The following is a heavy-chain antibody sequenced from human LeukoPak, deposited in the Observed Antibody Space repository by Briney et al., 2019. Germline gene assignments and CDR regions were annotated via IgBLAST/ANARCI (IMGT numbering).Heavy chain of an antibody. CDR2: MNPNSGAT. CDR3: ARGRGWIRDYDFWSGYFNDAFDI. V-gene: IGHV1-8*01. Sequence: GASVKVSCKASGYTFTSYDINWLRQATGQGPEWMGWMNPNSGATGYAQKFQGRVTITADESTSTAYMELSSLRSKDTAVYYCARGRGWIRDYDFWSGYFNDAFDIWGQGTMVTVSS. D-gene: IGHD3-3*01. J-gene: IGHJ3*02. CDR1: GYTFTSYD.